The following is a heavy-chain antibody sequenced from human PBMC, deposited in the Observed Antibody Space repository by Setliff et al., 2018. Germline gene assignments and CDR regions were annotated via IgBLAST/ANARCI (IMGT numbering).Heavy chain of an antibody. CDR1: GGSISSTTYY. CDR3: ARGGERYYSAS. V-gene: IGHV4-39*07. J-gene: IGHJ4*02. CDR2: IYHDGPS. D-gene: IGHD1-20*01. Sequence: SETLSLTCTVSGGSISSTTYYWGWIRRAPGKGLEWIGYIYHDGPSVHYNPSLKSRVTMSVDKSKNQFSLKLSSVTAADTAVYYCARGGERYYSASWGQGTLVTVS.